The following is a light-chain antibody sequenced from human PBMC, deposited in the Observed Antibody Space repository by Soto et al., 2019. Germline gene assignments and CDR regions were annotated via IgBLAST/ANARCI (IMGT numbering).Light chain of an antibody. Sequence: EIVLTQSPGTLSLSPGERATLSCRASQSVSSSYLAWYQQKPGQAPRLLIYGESSRATVIPDRFSGSGSGTDFTLTISRLEPEDFAVYYCQQYGSSRTFGQGTKVDIK. CDR3: QQYGSSRT. CDR2: GES. CDR1: QSVSSSY. J-gene: IGKJ1*01. V-gene: IGKV3-20*01.